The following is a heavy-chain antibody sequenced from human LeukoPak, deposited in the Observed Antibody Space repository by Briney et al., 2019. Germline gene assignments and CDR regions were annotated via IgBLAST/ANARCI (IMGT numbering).Heavy chain of an antibody. CDR1: GFTFDDYA. CDR2: ISWNSGFI. J-gene: IGHJ4*02. CDR3: ARQSTSSWYVYYFDY. V-gene: IGHV3-9*01. D-gene: IGHD6-13*01. Sequence: GRSLRLSCAASGFTFDDYAMHWVRQVPGKGLEWVSGISWNSGFIGYVDSVRGRFTISRDNAKNSLFLRMNSLRAEDTALYYCARQSTSSWYVYYFDYWGQGTLVTVSS.